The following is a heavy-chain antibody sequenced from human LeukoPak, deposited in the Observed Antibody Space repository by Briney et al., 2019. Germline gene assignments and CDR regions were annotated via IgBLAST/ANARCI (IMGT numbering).Heavy chain of an antibody. CDR3: ARWYSGSSTFDY. CDR2: IFYSGST. CDR1: GDSLSSGGYY. D-gene: IGHD1-26*01. Sequence: PSETLSLTCEVSGDSLSSGGYYWGWVRQPPGKGLEWIGNIFYSGSTYYSPSLKSRVTISLDTSRNQFSLKLSSVTAADTAVYYCARWYSGSSTFDYWGQGTLVTVSS. J-gene: IGHJ4*02. V-gene: IGHV4-39*07.